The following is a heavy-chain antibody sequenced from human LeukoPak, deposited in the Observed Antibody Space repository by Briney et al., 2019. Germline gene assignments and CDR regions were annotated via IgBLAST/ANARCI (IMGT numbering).Heavy chain of an antibody. V-gene: IGHV1-46*01. CDR3: ARDSYCSSTSCYYGMDV. CDR2: INPSGGST. CDR1: GYTFTSYF. Sequence: ASVKVSCKASGYTFTSYFMHWVRQAPGHGLEWMGIINPSGGSTTYAQKFQGRVTMARDTSTSTVYMELSSLRSEDTAVYYCARDSYCSSTSCYYGMDVWGQGTTVTVSS. D-gene: IGHD2-2*01. J-gene: IGHJ6*02.